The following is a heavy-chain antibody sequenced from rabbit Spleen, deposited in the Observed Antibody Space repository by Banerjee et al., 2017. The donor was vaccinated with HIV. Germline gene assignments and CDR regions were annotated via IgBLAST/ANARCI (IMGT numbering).Heavy chain of an antibody. CDR3: VRGSGWGFGYFNL. CDR1: GFDFGSYG. Sequence: QEQLVESGGGLVQPGGSLKLSCKASGFDFGSYGVSWVRQAPGKGLEWIGYIDPIFGSTYYTSWVNGRFTISSHNAQNTLYLQLNSLTAADTATYFCVRGSGWGFGYFNLWGPGTLVTVS. V-gene: IGHV1S47*01. J-gene: IGHJ4*01. CDR2: IDPIFGST. D-gene: IGHD4-1*01.